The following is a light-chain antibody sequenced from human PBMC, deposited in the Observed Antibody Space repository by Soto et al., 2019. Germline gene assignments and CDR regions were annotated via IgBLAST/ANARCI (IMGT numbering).Light chain of an antibody. CDR2: GAS. V-gene: IGKV1-5*01. CDR3: QHHNSYSQT. Sequence: DIQLTQSPPTLSASVGDRVTITSRASQNIRYYLAWYQQMPGKAPKLLIYGASSLQSGVPSRFSGSGSGTEFTLTFSSLQPDDFATYFCQHHNSYSQTFGQGTKVDIK. CDR1: QNIRYY. J-gene: IGKJ1*01.